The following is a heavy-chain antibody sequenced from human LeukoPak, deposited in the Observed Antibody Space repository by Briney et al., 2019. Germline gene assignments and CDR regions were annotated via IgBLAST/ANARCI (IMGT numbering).Heavy chain of an antibody. CDR3: ARVTIVGYYFDY. CDR1: GGSFSGYY. J-gene: IGHJ4*02. V-gene: IGHV4-34*01. Sequence: SETLSLTCAVYGGSFSGYYWSWIRQPPGKGLEWIGEINHSRSTNYNPSLKSRVTISVDTSKNQFSVKLTSVTAADTAVYYCARVTIVGYYFDYWGQGTLVTVSS. CDR2: INHSRST. D-gene: IGHD3-10*01.